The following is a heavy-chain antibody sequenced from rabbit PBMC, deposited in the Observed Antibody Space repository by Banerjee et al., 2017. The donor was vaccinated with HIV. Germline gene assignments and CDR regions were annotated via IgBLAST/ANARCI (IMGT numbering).Heavy chain of an antibody. J-gene: IGHJ4*01. CDR3: ARDLAGVIGWNFNL. D-gene: IGHD4-1*01. Sequence: QEQLEESGGDLVKPEGSLTLTCKASGFDFSSYGVSWVRQAPGKGLEWIGYMYIASDTTDYASWAKGRFTISKTSSTTVTLQMTSLTAADTATYFCARDLAGVIGWNFNLWGPGTLVTVS. CDR1: GFDFSSYG. V-gene: IGHV1S45*01. CDR2: MYIASDTT.